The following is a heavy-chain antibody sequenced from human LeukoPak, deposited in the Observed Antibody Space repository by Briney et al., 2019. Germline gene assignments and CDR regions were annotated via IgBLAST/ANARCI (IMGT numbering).Heavy chain of an antibody. CDR3: VSADIWGNYRTDS. V-gene: IGHV3-33*01. CDR2: IWYNGNTK. CDR1: GFNIRCHG. Sequence: GGSLRLSCAASGFNIRCHGMHWVRQAPGKGLEWLAVIWYNGNTKYYADSVKGRFTVSRDDSQNTLHLQMDSLRAEDTAVYYCVSADIWGNYRTDSWGHGALVVVSS. D-gene: IGHD3-16*02. J-gene: IGHJ5*01.